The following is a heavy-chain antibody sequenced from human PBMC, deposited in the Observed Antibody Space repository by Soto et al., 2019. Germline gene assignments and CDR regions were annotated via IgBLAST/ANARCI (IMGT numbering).Heavy chain of an antibody. Sequence: PSETLSLTCTVSGGSISSGGYYWSWIRQHPGKGLEWIGYIYYSGSTYYNPSLKSRVTISVDTSKNQFSLKLSSVTAADTAVYYCARCRGWNYPFDYWGQGTLVTVSS. CDR2: IYYSGST. CDR3: ARCRGWNYPFDY. J-gene: IGHJ4*02. CDR1: GGSISSGGYY. D-gene: IGHD1-7*01. V-gene: IGHV4-31*03.